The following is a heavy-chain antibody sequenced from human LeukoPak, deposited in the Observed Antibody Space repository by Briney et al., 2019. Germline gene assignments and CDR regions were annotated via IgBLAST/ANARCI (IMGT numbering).Heavy chain of an antibody. D-gene: IGHD3-22*01. J-gene: IGHJ3*02. CDR2: IYYSGST. V-gene: IGHV4-39*07. Sequence: KPSETLSLTCTVSGGFIGSSSYYWGWIRQPPGKGLEWIGSIYYSGSTYYNPSLKSRVTISVDTSKNQFSLKLSSVTAADTAVYYCAREPIMRHYYDSSGYYGAFGIWGQGTMVTVSS. CDR1: GGFIGSSSYY. CDR3: AREPIMRHYYDSSGYYGAFGI.